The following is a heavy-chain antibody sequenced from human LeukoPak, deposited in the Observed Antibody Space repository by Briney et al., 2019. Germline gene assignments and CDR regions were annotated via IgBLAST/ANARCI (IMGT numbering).Heavy chain of an antibody. J-gene: IGHJ4*02. D-gene: IGHD3-10*01. V-gene: IGHV3-48*03. Sequence: PGGSLRLSCAASGVTFSSYEMNWVRQAPGMGLEWVSYISSGGNNIYYADSVKGRFTIPRDNAKTSLYLHMNSLRAEATAVYYCGRTMTYGSGRPYTPFDYWGQGTLVAVSS. CDR3: GRTMTYGSGRPYTPFDY. CDR1: GVTFSSYE. CDR2: ISSGGNNI.